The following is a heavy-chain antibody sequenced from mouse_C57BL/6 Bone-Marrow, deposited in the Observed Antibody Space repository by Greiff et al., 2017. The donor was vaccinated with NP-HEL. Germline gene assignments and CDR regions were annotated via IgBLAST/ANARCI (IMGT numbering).Heavy chain of an antibody. V-gene: IGHV1-54*01. CDR3: ARSYYGSRESDY. CDR1: GYAFTNYL. J-gene: IGHJ2*01. CDR2: INPGSGGT. D-gene: IGHD1-1*01. Sequence: VKLMESGAELVRPGTSVKVSCKASGYAFTNYLIEWVKQRPGQGLEWIGVINPGSGGTNYNEKFKGKATLTADKSSSTAYMQLSSLTSEDSAVYFCARSYYGSRESDYWGQGTTLTVSS.